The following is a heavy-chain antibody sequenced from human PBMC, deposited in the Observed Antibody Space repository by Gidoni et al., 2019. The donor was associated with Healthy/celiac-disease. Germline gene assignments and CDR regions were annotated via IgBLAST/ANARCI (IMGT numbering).Heavy chain of an antibody. J-gene: IGHJ4*02. D-gene: IGHD5-12*01. Sequence: EVQLVESGGGLVKPGGSLRLSCAASGFPFSSYSMNWVRQAPGKGLEWVSSISSSSSYIYYADSVKGRFTISRDNAKNSLYLQMNSLRAEDTAVYYCARDSNIVATIRAFDYWGQGTLVTVSS. CDR3: ARDSNIVATIRAFDY. CDR2: ISSSSSYI. CDR1: GFPFSSYS. V-gene: IGHV3-21*01.